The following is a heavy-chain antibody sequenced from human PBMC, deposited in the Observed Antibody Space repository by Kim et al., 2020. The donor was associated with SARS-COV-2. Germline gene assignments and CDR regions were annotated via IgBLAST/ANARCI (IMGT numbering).Heavy chain of an antibody. CDR2: INHSGST. D-gene: IGHD3-3*01. CDR3: AGVVEWLPDIPYVMDF. CDR1: GGSFSGYY. J-gene: IGHJ4*03. V-gene: IGHV4-34*01. Sequence: SETLSLTCAVYGGSFSGYYWSWIRQPPGKGLEWIGEINHSGSTNYNPSLTSRVTISVDTAKNQFSLTLSSVTAADTAVYFCAGVVEWLPDIPYVMDFWGPGTLVTVSS.